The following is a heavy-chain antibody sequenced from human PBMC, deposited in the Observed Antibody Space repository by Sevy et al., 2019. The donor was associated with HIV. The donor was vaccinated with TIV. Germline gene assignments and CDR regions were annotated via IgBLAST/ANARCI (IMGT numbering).Heavy chain of an antibody. Sequence: GGSLRLSCAASGFTFSSYGMHWVRQAPGKGLEWVAFIRYDGSNKYYADPVKGGFTISRDNSKNTLYRQMNSLGAEDTAVYYWAKDFEGWLARDVWGHGTTVTVSS. D-gene: IGHD6-19*01. V-gene: IGHV3-30*02. J-gene: IGHJ6*02. CDR2: IRYDGSNK. CDR1: GFTFSSYG. CDR3: AKDFEGWLARDV.